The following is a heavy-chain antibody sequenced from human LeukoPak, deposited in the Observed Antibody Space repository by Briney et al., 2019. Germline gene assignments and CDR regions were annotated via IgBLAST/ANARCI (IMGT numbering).Heavy chain of an antibody. CDR3: ARASRYCSRTTCPYYFDY. V-gene: IGHV4-4*07. CDR2: IYTSGST. J-gene: IGHJ4*02. CDR1: GGSISSYY. D-gene: IGHD2-2*01. Sequence: SETLSLTCTVSGGSISSYYWSWIRQPAGKGLEWIGRIYTSGSTNYNPSLKSRVTMSVDTSKNQFSLKLSSVTAADTAVYYCARASRYCSRTTCPYYFDYWGQGSLVTVSS.